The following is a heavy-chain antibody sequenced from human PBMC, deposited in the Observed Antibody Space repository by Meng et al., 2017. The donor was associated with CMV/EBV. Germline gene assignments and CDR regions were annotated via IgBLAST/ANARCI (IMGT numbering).Heavy chain of an antibody. CDR1: GYTFTSYY. V-gene: IGHV1-46*01. CDR2: INPSGGST. D-gene: IGHD5-18*01. Sequence: ASVKVSCKASGYTFTSYYMHWVRQAPGQGLEWMGIINPSGGSTSYAQKFQGRVPMTRDTSTSTVYMELSSLRSEDTAVYYCARDLTTDTAMVTGYYYGMDVWGQGTTVTVSS. J-gene: IGHJ6*02. CDR3: ARDLTTDTAMVTGYYYGMDV.